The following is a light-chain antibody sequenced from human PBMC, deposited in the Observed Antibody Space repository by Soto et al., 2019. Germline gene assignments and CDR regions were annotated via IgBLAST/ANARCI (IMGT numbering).Light chain of an antibody. Sequence: QSALTQPPSVSGSPGQSVAISCTGTSSDVGGYNYVFWYQHHPGKAPKLIIFDVNKRPSGVPDRISGSKSGNTASLTISGLQADDEADYYSCSFAGPNNFALYVFGTGTKLTVL. J-gene: IGLJ1*01. CDR1: SSDVGGYNY. V-gene: IGLV2-11*01. CDR3: CSFAGPNNFALYV. CDR2: DVN.